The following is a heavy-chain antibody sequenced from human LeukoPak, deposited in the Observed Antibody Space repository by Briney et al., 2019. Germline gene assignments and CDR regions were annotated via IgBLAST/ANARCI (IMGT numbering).Heavy chain of an antibody. CDR2: IYYSGST. J-gene: IGHJ6*02. Sequence: SETLSLTCTVSGGSISSYYWSWIRQPPGKGLEWIGYIYYSGSTNYNPSLKSRVTISVDTSKNQFSLKLSSVTAADTAVYYCASSYYYGMDVWGQGPTVTVSS. CDR3: ASSYYYGMDV. V-gene: IGHV4-59*08. CDR1: GGSISSYY.